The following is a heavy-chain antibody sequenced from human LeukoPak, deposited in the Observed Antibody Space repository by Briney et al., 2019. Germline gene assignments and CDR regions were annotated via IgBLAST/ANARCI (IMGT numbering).Heavy chain of an antibody. CDR2: ISSSGSTI. V-gene: IGHV3-48*04. J-gene: IGHJ3*02. CDR3: ARVGCSGGSCYDAFDI. D-gene: IGHD2-15*01. Sequence: GGSLRLSCAASGFTFSSYAMNWVRQAPGKGLEWVSYISSSGSTIYYADSVKGRFTISRDNAKNSLYLQMNSLRAEDTAVYYCARVGCSGGSCYDAFDIWGQGTMVTVSS. CDR1: GFTFSSYA.